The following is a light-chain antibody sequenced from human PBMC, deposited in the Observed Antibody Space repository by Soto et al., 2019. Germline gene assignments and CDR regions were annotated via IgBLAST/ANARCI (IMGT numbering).Light chain of an antibody. V-gene: IGLV2-14*01. CDR2: EVS. CDR3: SSYTSRSTWV. CDR1: SSDVGGYKF. Sequence: QSALTQHDSVSGSPGQSITISCTGTSSDVGGYKFVSWYQQHPGKAPKLMIYEVSNRPSGVSNRFSGSKSGNTASLTISGLKDDDEADYYCSSYTSRSTWVFGGGTKLTVL. J-gene: IGLJ3*02.